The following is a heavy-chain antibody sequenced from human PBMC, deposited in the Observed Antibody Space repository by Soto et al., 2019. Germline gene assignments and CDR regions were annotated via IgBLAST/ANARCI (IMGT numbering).Heavy chain of an antibody. V-gene: IGHV1-69*01. Sequence: QVLLVQSGTEVKKPGSSGKVSCQASGGTSSDYALIWVRQAPGQGLEWMGGIIPIFGTANYAQRFQGRVSITADESSSTAYMELSSLKSEDTAVYYCAGSFKYGSGTFDALDVWGHGTMVMVSS. CDR3: AGSFKYGSGTFDALDV. CDR1: GGTSSDYA. J-gene: IGHJ3*01. D-gene: IGHD3-10*01. CDR2: IIPIFGTA.